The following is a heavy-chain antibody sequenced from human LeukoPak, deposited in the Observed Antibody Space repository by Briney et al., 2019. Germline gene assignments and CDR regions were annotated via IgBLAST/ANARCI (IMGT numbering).Heavy chain of an antibody. CDR3: VKNNGWFHLAQ. D-gene: IGHD6-19*01. CDR2: IKTDGSET. V-gene: IGHV3-7*03. J-gene: IGHJ4*02. CDR1: GFNFRDHW. Sequence: GGSLRLSCAASGFNFRDHWMDWVRQSPGKGLEWVGHIKTDGSETYYLDSLRGRFSISRDNTNNALYLQMNSLRVEDTAVYYCVKNNGWFHLAQWGQGTLVTVSS.